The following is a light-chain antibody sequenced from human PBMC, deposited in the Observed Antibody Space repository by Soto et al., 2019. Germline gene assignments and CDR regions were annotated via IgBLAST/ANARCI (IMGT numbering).Light chain of an antibody. Sequence: DIQMTQSPSSLSASVGDRVTITCRTSETISTYVNWYQKKPGKAPKLLICAASSLQSGVPSRFSGSGSGTDFTLTISSLQPEDVAAYYCQKYNSAPLTFGGGTKVDIK. CDR1: ETISTY. CDR2: AAS. V-gene: IGKV1-39*01. J-gene: IGKJ4*01. CDR3: QKYNSAPLT.